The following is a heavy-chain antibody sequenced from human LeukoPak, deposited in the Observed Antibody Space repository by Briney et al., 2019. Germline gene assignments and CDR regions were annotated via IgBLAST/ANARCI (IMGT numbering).Heavy chain of an antibody. CDR1: GFTFSSYA. CDR2: ISGSGGST. V-gene: IGHV3-23*01. J-gene: IGHJ4*02. Sequence: PGGSLRLSCAASGFTFSSYAMSWVRQAPGKGLEWVSAISGSGGSTYYADSVKGRFTISRDNTKNTLYLQMNSLRAEDTAVYYCAKSPSWSGYLFDYWGQGTLVTVSS. CDR3: AKSPSWSGYLFDY. D-gene: IGHD3-3*01.